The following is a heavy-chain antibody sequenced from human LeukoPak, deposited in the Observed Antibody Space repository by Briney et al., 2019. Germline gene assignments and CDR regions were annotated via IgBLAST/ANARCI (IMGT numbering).Heavy chain of an antibody. V-gene: IGHV4-4*07. J-gene: IGHJ4*01. CDR3: ATGGYSAWCDY. D-gene: IGHD6-19*01. CDR1: DGSINTYF. CDR2: IDSSGTT. Sequence: SSEPLSLTCSVSDGSINTYFWSWLRQPAGKGLEWIGRIDSSGTTSLNPSLKSRVTISQDKSKKQFSLKLSSVTAADTAVYYCATGGYSAWCDYWGHGTQVIVSS.